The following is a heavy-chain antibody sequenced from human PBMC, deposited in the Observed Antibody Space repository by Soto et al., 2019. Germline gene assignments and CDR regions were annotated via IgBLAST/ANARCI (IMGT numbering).Heavy chain of an antibody. CDR2: SRADRGHT. J-gene: IGHJ4*01. V-gene: IGHV1-18*01. Sequence: QIQLEQSGPELKEPGASLKVSCKASSSTSSRRGFSWGRQAPGQGLEWVGWSRADRGHTNYGRTFQGRVTMTTDVSTGTTYMELRSLSSDDTAVYYCARDAAQWAHRFCDLWGQGTLVVVSS. D-gene: IGHD1-26*01. CDR1: SSTSSRRG. CDR3: ARDAAQWAHRFCDL.